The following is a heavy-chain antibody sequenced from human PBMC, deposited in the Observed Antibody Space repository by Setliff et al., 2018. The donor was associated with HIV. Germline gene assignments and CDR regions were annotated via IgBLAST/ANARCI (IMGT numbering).Heavy chain of an antibody. V-gene: IGHV3-7*03. CDR3: ARAYNVYDYRFDSSGYDY. CDR2: TKFDGSES. J-gene: IGHJ4*02. D-gene: IGHD3-22*01. CDR1: GFTFSNFW. Sequence: GGSLRLSCATSGFTFSNFWMNWVRQAPGKGLEWVSNTKFDGSESYYVDSVKGRFSASTDNAKNSLFLQMNSLKAEDTAVYYCARAYNVYDYRFDSSGYDYWGQGTLVTVSS.